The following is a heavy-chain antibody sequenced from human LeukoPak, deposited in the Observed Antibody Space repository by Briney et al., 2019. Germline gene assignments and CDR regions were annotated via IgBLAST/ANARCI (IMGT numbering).Heavy chain of an antibody. D-gene: IGHD3-3*01. CDR1: GASISGYY. V-gene: IGHV4-59*13. J-gene: IGHJ4*02. CDR3: ARYMRDSGTYDFDY. CDR2: VYYTGST. Sequence: SSETLSLTCSVSGASISGYYWSWIRQTPGKGLEWIGYVYYTGSTNFNPSLQSRVTITVDTSNNQFSLNLRSVTAADTAVYHCARYMRDSGTYDFDYWGQGTLVTVSS.